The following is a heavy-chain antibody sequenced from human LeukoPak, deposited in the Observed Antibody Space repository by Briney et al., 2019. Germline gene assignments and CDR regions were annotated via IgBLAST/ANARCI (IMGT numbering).Heavy chain of an antibody. CDR1: GGSISSYY. CDR2: IYYSGST. D-gene: IGHD5-12*01. J-gene: IGHJ3*02. CDR3: ASRYTGPPDAFDI. V-gene: IGHV4-59*01. Sequence: PSETLSLTCTVSGGSISSYYWSWIRQPPGKGLEWIGYIYYSGSTNYNPSLKSRVTISVDTSKNQFSLKLSSVTAADTAVYYCASRYTGPPDAFDIWGQGTMVTVSS.